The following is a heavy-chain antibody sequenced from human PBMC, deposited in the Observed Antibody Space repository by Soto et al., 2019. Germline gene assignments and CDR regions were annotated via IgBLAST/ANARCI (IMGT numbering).Heavy chain of an antibody. CDR3: AKETAAAGMGYFTTFYYYYSGMDV. CDR2: ISYDGSNK. CDR1: GFTFSSYG. J-gene: IGHJ6*02. Sequence: GGSLRLSCAASGFTFSSYGMHWVRQAPGKGLEWVAVISYDGSNKYYADSVKGRFTISRDNSKNTLYLQMNSLRAEYTAVYYCAKETAAAGMGYFTTFYYYYSGMDVWGQGTTVTVSS. V-gene: IGHV3-30*18. D-gene: IGHD6-13*01.